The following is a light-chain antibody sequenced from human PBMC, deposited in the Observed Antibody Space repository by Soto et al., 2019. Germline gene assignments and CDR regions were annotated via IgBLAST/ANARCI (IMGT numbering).Light chain of an antibody. CDR2: GES. Sequence: EIVMTHSPATLSLSPVVRAALSCRASQSIRGALAWYQQKPGQAPRLLIYGESTRANSFPARFSGSGSGTDFTLTIRSLQSEDFAVYYCQQYSSSTLTFGGGTKVDIK. V-gene: IGKV3-15*01. CDR1: QSIRGA. CDR3: QQYSSSTLT. J-gene: IGKJ4*01.